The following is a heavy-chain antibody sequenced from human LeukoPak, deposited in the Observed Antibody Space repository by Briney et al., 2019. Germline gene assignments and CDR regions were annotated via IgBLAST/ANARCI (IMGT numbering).Heavy chain of an antibody. CDR2: ISAHNGNT. J-gene: IGHJ3*02. Sequence: ASVKVSCKASGYTFSRYGISWVRQAAGQGLEWMGWISAHNGNTNYAQKFQGRVAMTTDTSTSTAYMELRSLRSDDTAVYYCARQSMTGNERGDDAFDIWGQGTMVTVSS. CDR3: ARQSMTGNERGDDAFDI. V-gene: IGHV1-18*01. CDR1: GYTFSRYG. D-gene: IGHD3-9*01.